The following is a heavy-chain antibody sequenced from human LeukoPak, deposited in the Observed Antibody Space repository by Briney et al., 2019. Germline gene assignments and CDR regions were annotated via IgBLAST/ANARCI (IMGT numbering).Heavy chain of an antibody. Sequence: GGSLRLSCAASGFTFSYSSMNWVRQAPGKGLEWVSYISSSSYTIYYADSVKGRFTISRDNSKNTLYLQMNSLRAEDTAVYYCARRAGAYSHPYDYWGQGTLVTVSS. CDR2: ISSSSYTI. CDR3: ARRAGAYSHPYDY. CDR1: GFTFSYSS. V-gene: IGHV3-48*01. J-gene: IGHJ4*02. D-gene: IGHD4/OR15-4a*01.